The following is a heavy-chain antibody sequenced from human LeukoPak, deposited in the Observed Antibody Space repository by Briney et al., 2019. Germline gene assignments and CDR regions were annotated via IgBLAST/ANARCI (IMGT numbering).Heavy chain of an antibody. CDR3: ASVSRTYYDILTGPPDY. D-gene: IGHD3-9*01. CDR1: GYSFTSYW. V-gene: IGHV5-10-1*01. J-gene: IGHJ4*02. Sequence: GESLKISCKGSGYSFTSYWISWVRQMPGKGLEWMGRIDPSDSYTNYSPSFQGHVTISADKSISTACLQWSSLKASDTAMYYCASVSRTYYDILTGPPDYWGQGTLVTVSS. CDR2: IDPSDSYT.